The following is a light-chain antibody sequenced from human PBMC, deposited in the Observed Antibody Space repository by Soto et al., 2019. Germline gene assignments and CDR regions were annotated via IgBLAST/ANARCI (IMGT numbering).Light chain of an antibody. V-gene: IGLV2-14*01. Sequence: QSALTQPASVSGSPVQSITISCTGSTNDIGTYEYVSWHQHHPGKAPKLVIFGVNDRPSGISDRFSGSKSGNTASLTISGLQLEDEAVYYCSSYTTGRSLPWVFGTGTKVTVL. CDR1: TNDIGTYEY. CDR2: GVN. CDR3: SSYTTGRSLPWV. J-gene: IGLJ1*01.